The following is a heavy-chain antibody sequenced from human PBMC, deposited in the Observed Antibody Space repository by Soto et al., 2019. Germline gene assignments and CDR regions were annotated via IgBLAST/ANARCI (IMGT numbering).Heavy chain of an antibody. V-gene: IGHV6-1*01. CDR2: TYYRSKWYN. J-gene: IGHJ5*01. CDR1: GDSVSTNIAT. D-gene: IGHD2-8*01. CDR3: ARLIGNSWLDS. Sequence: SQTLSLTCAISGDSVSTNIATCDWIRQSPSRGLEWLVRTYYRSKWYNDYAVSVKGRITINPDTSNNQLSLQLNSVTPDDTAVYYCARLIGNSWLDSWGQGNLVTVSS.